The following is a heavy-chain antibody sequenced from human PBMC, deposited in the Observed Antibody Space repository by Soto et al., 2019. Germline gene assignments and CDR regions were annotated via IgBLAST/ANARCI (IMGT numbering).Heavy chain of an antibody. J-gene: IGHJ5*02. V-gene: IGHV3-9*01. D-gene: IGHD6-13*01. CDR2: ISWNSGSI. CDR3: AKDLGYRISQVVPGFDP. CDR1: GFTFDDYA. Sequence: GGSLRLSCAASGFTFDDYAMHWVRQAPGKGLEWVSGISWNSGSIGYADSVKGRFTISRDNAKNSLYLQMNSLRAEDTALYYCAKDLGYRISQVVPGFDPWGQGTLVTVSS.